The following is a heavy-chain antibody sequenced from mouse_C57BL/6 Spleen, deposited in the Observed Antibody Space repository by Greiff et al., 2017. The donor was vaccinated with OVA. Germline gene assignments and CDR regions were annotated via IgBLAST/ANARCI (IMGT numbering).Heavy chain of an antibody. CDR1: GYTFTSYW. CDR3: ARFTTVVEYFDV. D-gene: IGHD1-1*01. Sequence: QVQLKQPGAELVMPGASVKLSCKASGYTFTSYWMHWVKQRPGQGLEWIGEIDPSDSYTNYNQKFKGKSTLTVDKSSSTAYMQLSSLTSEDSAVYYCARFTTVVEYFDVWGTGTTVTVSS. J-gene: IGHJ1*03. CDR2: IDPSDSYT. V-gene: IGHV1-69*01.